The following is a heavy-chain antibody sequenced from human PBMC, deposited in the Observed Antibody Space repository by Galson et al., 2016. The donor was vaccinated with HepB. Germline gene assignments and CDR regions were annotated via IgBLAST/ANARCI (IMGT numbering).Heavy chain of an antibody. CDR3: ARQGPNNRDWYSAWDNDAFDI. J-gene: IGHJ3*02. CDR2: IYPRDSTT. V-gene: IGHV5-51*01. CDR1: GYIFSTYW. Sequence: QSGAEVKKSGESLKISCKGSGYIFSTYWIGWVRQMPGKGLEWMGIIYPRDSTTRYSASFQGHVTISADKSISTAYLQWRSLKASDTATYYGARQGPNNRDWYSAWDNDAFDIWGQG. D-gene: IGHD3/OR15-3a*01.